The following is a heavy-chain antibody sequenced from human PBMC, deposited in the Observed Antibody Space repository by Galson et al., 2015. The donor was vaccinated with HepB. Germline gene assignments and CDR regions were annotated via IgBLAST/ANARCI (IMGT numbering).Heavy chain of an antibody. V-gene: IGHV3-23*01. J-gene: IGHJ6*02. Sequence: SLRLSCAASGFTFSSYAMSWVRQAPGKGLEWVSAISGSDGSTYYTDSVKGRFTISRDNSKNTLYLQMNSLRAEDTAVYYCAKCCCSSTRNYYYYYGMDVWGQGTTVTVSS. CDR2: ISGSDGST. CDR3: AKCCCSSTRNYYYYYGMDV. D-gene: IGHD2-2*01. CDR1: GFTFSSYA.